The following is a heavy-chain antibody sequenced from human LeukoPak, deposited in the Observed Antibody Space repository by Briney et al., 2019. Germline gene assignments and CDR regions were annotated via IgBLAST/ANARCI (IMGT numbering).Heavy chain of an antibody. CDR3: ARCLRGGDFVAQDAFDI. Sequence: ASVTDSCKASGYSFPSYYIHWVRQAPGKGLEWMGIINPSGGSTSYVQKFQGRVTMTRDTSTSALYMELSSLRSEDTAVYYCARCLRGGDFVAQDAFDIWGQGTMVTVSS. V-gene: IGHV1-46*01. J-gene: IGHJ3*02. CDR2: INPSGGST. CDR1: GYSFPSYY. D-gene: IGHD2-21*02.